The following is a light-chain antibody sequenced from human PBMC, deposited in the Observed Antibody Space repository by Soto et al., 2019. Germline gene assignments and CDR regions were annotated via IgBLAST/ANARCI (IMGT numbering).Light chain of an antibody. CDR2: GAS. Sequence: EIVLTQSPGTLSLSPGERATLSCRASQSVSSSYLAWYQQKPGQAPRLLIYGASSRATGIPDRFSGSGSGTDFTLTISRLEPEDFAVYSXXQXXXXPTTFGQGTRLEIK. CDR3: XQXXXXPTT. CDR1: QSVSSSY. V-gene: IGKV3-20*01. J-gene: IGKJ5*01.